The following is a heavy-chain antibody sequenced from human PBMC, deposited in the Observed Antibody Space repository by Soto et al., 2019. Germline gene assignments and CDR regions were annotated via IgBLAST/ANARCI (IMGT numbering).Heavy chain of an antibody. CDR2: IIPIFGTA. CDR3: ARDPDGVVVAATGYYGMDV. D-gene: IGHD2-15*01. J-gene: IGHJ6*02. V-gene: IGHV1-69*12. CDR1: GGTFSSYA. Sequence: QVQLVQSGAEVKKPGSSVKVSCKASGGTFSSYAISWVRQAPGQGLEWMGGIIPIFGTANYAQKFQGRVTITADESTSTAYMELSSLRSEDTAVYYCARDPDGVVVAATGYYGMDVWGQGTTVTVSS.